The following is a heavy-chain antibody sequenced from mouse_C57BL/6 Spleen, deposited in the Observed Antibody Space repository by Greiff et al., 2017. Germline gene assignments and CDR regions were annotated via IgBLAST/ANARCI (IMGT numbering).Heavy chain of an antibody. Sequence: VQLQQPGAELVRPGSSVKLSCKASGYTFTSYWMDWVKQRPGQGLEWIGNIYPSDSETHYNQKFKDKATLTADKSSSTAYMQLSSLTYEDSAVYYCAREGITTVVAKGFAYWGQGTLVTVSA. CDR1: GYTFTSYW. V-gene: IGHV1-61*01. CDR2: IYPSDSET. CDR3: AREGITTVVAKGFAY. D-gene: IGHD1-1*01. J-gene: IGHJ3*01.